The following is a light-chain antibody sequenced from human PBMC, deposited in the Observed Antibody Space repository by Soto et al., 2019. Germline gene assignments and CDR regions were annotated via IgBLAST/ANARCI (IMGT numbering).Light chain of an antibody. CDR2: GAS. CDR1: QSVSSSY. V-gene: IGKV3-20*01. J-gene: IGKJ1*01. Sequence: EIVITQSPATLSLSQGERATLSCRASQSVSSSYLAWYQQKPGQAPRLLIYGASSRATGIPDRFSGSGSGTDFTLTISRLEPEDFAVYYCQQYGSSLPWTFGQGAKVDIK. CDR3: QQYGSSLPWT.